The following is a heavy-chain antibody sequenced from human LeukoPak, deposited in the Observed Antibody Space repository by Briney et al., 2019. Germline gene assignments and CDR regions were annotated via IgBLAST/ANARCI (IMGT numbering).Heavy chain of an antibody. V-gene: IGHV4-34*01. CDR2: INHSGST. D-gene: IGHD3-3*01. CDR3: ARHSNDFWSGNWFDP. CDR1: GGSISGYY. J-gene: IGHJ5*02. Sequence: SETLSLTCTVSGGSISGYYWSWIRQPPGKGLEWIGEINHSGSTNYNPSLKSRVTISVDTSKNQFSLKLSSVTAADTAVYYCARHSNDFWSGNWFDPWGQGTLVTVSS.